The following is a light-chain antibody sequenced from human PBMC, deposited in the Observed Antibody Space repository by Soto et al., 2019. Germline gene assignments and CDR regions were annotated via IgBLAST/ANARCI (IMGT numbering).Light chain of an antibody. J-gene: IGKJ2*01. Sequence: EVVMTQSPATLSVSPGERATLSCRASRGIGSTLAWYQQKPGQTPRLLIYDTSTRATGVPARFIGSASGTEFTLTIASLQPEDFSTYYCQQSDSTPYTFGQGTKVEI. CDR2: DTS. CDR1: RGIGST. V-gene: IGKV3-15*01. CDR3: QQSDSTPYT.